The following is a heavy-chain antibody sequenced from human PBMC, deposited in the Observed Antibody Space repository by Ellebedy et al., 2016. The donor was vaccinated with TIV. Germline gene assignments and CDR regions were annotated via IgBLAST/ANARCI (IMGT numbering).Heavy chain of an antibody. Sequence: ASVKVSXXASGGTFSSYAISWVRQAPGQGLEWLGGHTNYAQKFQDRLIMTTDTSRNTAYMELRSLRSDDTALYYCARTWTLVRGVLDVWGQGTTVSVSS. V-gene: IGHV1-18*01. CDR1: GGTFSSYA. CDR2: HT. D-gene: IGHD3-10*01. J-gene: IGHJ6*02. CDR3: ARTWTLVRGVLDV.